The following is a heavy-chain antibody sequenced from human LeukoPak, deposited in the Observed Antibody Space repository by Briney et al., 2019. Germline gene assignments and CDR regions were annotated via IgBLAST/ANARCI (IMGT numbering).Heavy chain of an antibody. CDR3: TREEDRYLGHAFDI. Sequence: GGSLRLSCTASGFTFGDYAMSWFRQAPGKGLEWVGFIRSKAYGGTTEYAASVKGRFTISRDDSKSIAYLQMNSLKTEDTAVYYCTREEDRYLGHAFDIWGQGTMVTVSS. V-gene: IGHV3-49*03. D-gene: IGHD1-1*01. J-gene: IGHJ3*02. CDR2: IRSKAYGGTT. CDR1: GFTFGDYA.